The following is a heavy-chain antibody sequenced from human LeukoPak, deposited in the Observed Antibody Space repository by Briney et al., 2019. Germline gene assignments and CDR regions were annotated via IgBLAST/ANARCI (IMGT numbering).Heavy chain of an antibody. J-gene: IGHJ4*02. CDR2: IYTSGST. CDR1: GGSISSSSYY. CDR3: AAGRNWGSRFPGSETGDY. V-gene: IGHV4-39*07. Sequence: KPSETLSLTCTVSGGSISSSSYYWGWIRQPPGKGLEWIGSIYTSGSTNYNPSLKSRVTMSVDTSKNQFSLKLSSVTAADTAVYYCAAGRNWGSRFPGSETGDYWGQGTLVTVSS. D-gene: IGHD7-27*01.